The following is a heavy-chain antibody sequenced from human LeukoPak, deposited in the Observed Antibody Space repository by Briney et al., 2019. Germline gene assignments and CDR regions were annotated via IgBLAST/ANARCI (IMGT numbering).Heavy chain of an antibody. D-gene: IGHD5-18*01. V-gene: IGHV4-38-2*02. J-gene: IGHJ4*02. CDR1: GYSISSGYY. CDR3: ARHPQTAMVYNFAY. Sequence: SETLSLTCTVSGYSISSGYYWGWLRQRPGNGLEWIASNYQKCSIYYNPSLKSRVTISVDTSKNQFSLKLSSVTAADTAVYYCARHPQTAMVYNFAYWGQGTLVTVSS. CDR2: NYQKCSI.